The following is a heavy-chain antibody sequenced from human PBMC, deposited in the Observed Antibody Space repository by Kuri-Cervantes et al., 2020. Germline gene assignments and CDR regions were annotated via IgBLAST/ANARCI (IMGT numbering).Heavy chain of an antibody. CDR1: GYTFTSYG. CDR3: ATTSPFSVVVVAATFVAFDI. Sequence: ASVKVSCKASGYTFTSYGISWVRQAPGQGLEWMGWISAYNGNTNYAQKLQGRVAITRDTSASTAYMELSSLRSEDTAVYYCATTSPFSVVVVAATFVAFDIWGQGTMVTVSS. V-gene: IGHV1-18*01. D-gene: IGHD2-15*01. J-gene: IGHJ3*02. CDR2: ISAYNGNT.